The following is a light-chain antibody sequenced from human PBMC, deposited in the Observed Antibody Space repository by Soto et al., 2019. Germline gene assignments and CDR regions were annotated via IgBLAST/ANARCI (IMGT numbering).Light chain of an antibody. CDR2: SAS. CDR1: QSVSSSY. V-gene: IGKV3-20*01. CDR3: QQYGSSPRT. Sequence: EIVLTQSPGTLSFSPGERSTLSCRASQSVSSSYLAWYQQKPGQAPRLLIYSASSRATGIPDRFSGSGSGTDFTLTISRLEPEDFAVYYCQQYGSSPRTFGGGTKVDIK. J-gene: IGKJ4*01.